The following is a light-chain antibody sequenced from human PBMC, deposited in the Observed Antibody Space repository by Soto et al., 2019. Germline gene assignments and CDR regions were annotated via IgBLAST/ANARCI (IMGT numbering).Light chain of an antibody. CDR1: HYSRHY. Sequence: IQMTQSPAYRSPSVGDRVTIICEASHYSRHYLNWYQRKPGKAPKLMIYXASXLETGVQSRFSGSGSGTDFTFTISSLQPEDIATYYCQQYEKLPITCGQGTRLEIK. CDR2: XAS. J-gene: IGKJ5*01. V-gene: IGKV1-33*01. CDR3: QQYEKLPIT.